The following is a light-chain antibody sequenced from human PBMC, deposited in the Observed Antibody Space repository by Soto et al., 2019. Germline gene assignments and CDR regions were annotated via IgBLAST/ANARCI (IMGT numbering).Light chain of an antibody. CDR1: SSDVGGYNY. CDR3: SSYTSSSTLVV. V-gene: IGLV2-14*03. Sequence: QSALTQPASVSGSPGQWITISCTGTSSDVGGYNYVSWYHHHPGKAPKLMIYDVSNRPSGVSKRFSGSKSANTASVTICGLQAEDEADYYCSSYTSSSTLVVFGGGTKLTVL. J-gene: IGLJ2*01. CDR2: DVS.